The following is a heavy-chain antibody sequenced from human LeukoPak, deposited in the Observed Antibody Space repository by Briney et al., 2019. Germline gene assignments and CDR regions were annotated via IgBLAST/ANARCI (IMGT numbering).Heavy chain of an antibody. D-gene: IGHD2-2*03. CDR3: ARDQTGYCSSTSCYHYGTDV. Sequence: SVKVSCKASGGTFSSYAISWVRQAPGQGLEWMGRIIPILGIANYAQKFQGRVTITADKSTSTAYMELSSLRSEDTAVYYCARDQTGYCSSTSCYHYGTDVWGQGTTVTVSS. CDR2: IIPILGIA. J-gene: IGHJ6*02. V-gene: IGHV1-69*04. CDR1: GGTFSSYA.